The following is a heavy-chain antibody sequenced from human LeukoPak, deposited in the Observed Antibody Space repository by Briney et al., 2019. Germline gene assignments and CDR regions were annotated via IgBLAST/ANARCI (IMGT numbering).Heavy chain of an antibody. Sequence: GGSLRLSCAASGFTFSSYDMSWVRQAPGKGLEWVSVITSGGGTYYSESVKGRFTISRDNSKNSLYLQMNSLRAEDTVVYYCAKSPPGHISGGGIDYWGRGTLVTVSS. CDR1: GFTFSSYD. CDR3: AKSPPGHISGGGIDY. D-gene: IGHD6-19*01. V-gene: IGHV3-23*01. CDR2: ITSGGGT. J-gene: IGHJ4*02.